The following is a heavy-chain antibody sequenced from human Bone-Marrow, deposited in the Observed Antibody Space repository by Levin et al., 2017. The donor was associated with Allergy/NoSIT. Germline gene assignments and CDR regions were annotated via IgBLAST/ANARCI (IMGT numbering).Heavy chain of an antibody. CDR1: GFTFSNHA. CDR3: ANLDGDYEAY. CDR2: LAGDGST. D-gene: IGHD4-17*01. J-gene: IGHJ4*02. V-gene: IGHV3-23*01. Sequence: GGSLRLSCAPSGFTFSNHAMHWARQAPGKGLEWVSALAGDGSTFYAGSVRGRFTISTDISKNTLYLQMNSLRAEDTAIYYCANLDGDYEAYWGQGTLVTVSS.